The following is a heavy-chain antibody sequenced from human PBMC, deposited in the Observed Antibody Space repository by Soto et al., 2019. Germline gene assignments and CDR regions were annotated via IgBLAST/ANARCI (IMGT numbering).Heavy chain of an antibody. J-gene: IGHJ3*02. D-gene: IGHD3-3*01. V-gene: IGHV1-18*04. CDR3: ARDLWIFGVVPHGAFDI. Sequence: ASVKVSCKASGYTFTSYGISWVRQAPGQGLEWMGWISAYNGNTNYAQKLQGRVTMTTDTSTSTAYMELRSLRSDDTAVYYCARDLWIFGVVPHGAFDIWGQGTMVTVSS. CDR1: GYTFTSYG. CDR2: ISAYNGNT.